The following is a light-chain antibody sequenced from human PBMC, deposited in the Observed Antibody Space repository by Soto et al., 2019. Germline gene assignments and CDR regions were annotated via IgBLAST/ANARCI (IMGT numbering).Light chain of an antibody. Sequence: QSALTQPASVSGSPGQSITISCAGTNSDVGSYNLVSWYQQYPGKAPKLMICEATKRPSGVSNRFSASKSGSTASLTISGLQAEDEADYYCCSYAGNNSVIFGGGTKLTVL. CDR2: EAT. CDR3: CSYAGNNSVI. CDR1: NSDVGSYNL. J-gene: IGLJ2*01. V-gene: IGLV2-23*01.